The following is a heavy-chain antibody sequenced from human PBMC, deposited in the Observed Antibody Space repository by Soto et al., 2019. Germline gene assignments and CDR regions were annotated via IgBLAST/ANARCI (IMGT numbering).Heavy chain of an antibody. CDR1: GFTFSSYG. V-gene: IGHV3-30*18. CDR3: AKDRAEGDCSGGSCYLFDY. CDR2: ISYDGSNK. J-gene: IGHJ4*02. D-gene: IGHD2-15*01. Sequence: GGSLRLSCVASGFTFSSYGMHWVRQAPGKGLEWVAVISYDGSNKYYADSVKGRFTISRDNSKNTLYLQMNSLRAEDTAVYYCAKDRAEGDCSGGSCYLFDYWGQGTLVTVSS.